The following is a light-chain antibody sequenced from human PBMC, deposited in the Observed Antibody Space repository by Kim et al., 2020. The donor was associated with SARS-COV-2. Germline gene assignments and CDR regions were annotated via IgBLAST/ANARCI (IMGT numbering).Light chain of an antibody. J-gene: IGKJ2*01. V-gene: IGKV3-20*01. CDR3: QQYYNSPYT. Sequence: STGERATHACRASQSVSSSYLAWYQQKPGQAPRLLIFGASSWAPGVPDRFSGSGSGTDFTLTISGLEPEDFAVYYCQQYYNSPYTFGQGTKLEI. CDR1: QSVSSSY. CDR2: GAS.